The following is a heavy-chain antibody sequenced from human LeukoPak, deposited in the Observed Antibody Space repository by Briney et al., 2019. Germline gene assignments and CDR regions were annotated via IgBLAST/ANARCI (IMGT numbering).Heavy chain of an antibody. Sequence: GGSLRLSCAASGFTFDDYGMSWVRQAPGKGLEWVSGINWNGGSTDYADSVKGRFSISRDNAKNSLYLQMNSLRAEDTAFYYCARGLGSVVVVAATLDYWGQGTLVTVSP. J-gene: IGHJ4*02. V-gene: IGHV3-20*04. CDR1: GFTFDDYG. CDR3: ARGLGSVVVVAATLDY. CDR2: INWNGGST. D-gene: IGHD2-15*01.